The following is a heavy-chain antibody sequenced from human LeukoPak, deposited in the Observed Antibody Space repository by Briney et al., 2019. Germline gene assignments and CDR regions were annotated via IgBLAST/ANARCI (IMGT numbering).Heavy chain of an antibody. Sequence: SETLSLTCTVSGYSISSGYYWGWIRQPPGKGLEWIGSIYHSGSTYYNPSLKSRVTISVDTSKNQFSLKLSSVTAADTAVYYCARVKDPGGYYYYYYMDVWGKGTTVTVSS. D-gene: IGHD3-16*01. CDR3: ARVKDPGGYYYYYYMDV. J-gene: IGHJ6*03. CDR1: GYSISSGYY. V-gene: IGHV4-38-2*02. CDR2: IYHSGST.